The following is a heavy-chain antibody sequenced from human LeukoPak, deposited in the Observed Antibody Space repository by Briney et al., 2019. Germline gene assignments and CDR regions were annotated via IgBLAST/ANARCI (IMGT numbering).Heavy chain of an antibody. CDR3: ARDRDRSGSQSY. D-gene: IGHD1-26*01. CDR1: GGTFSSYA. V-gene: IGHV1-69*04. CDR2: IIPILGIA. Sequence: SVKVSFKASGGTFSSYAISWVRQAPGQGLEWMGRIIPILGIANYAQKFQGRVTITADKSTSTAYMELRTLRSDDTAVYYCARDRDRSGSQSYWGQGTLVTVSS. J-gene: IGHJ4*02.